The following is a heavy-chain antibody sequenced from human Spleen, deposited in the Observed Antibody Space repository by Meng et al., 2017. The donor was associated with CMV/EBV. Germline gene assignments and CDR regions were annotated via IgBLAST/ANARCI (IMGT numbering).Heavy chain of an antibody. CDR3: ARDYGSGTYLGLDS. D-gene: IGHD1-26*01. Sequence: ASVKVSCKASGYTFTSYDINWVRQATGQGLEWMGWMNPNSGNTGYAQKFQGRVTITRNTSISTAYMELSSLRAEDTAIYYCARDYGSGTYLGLDSWGQGTLVTVSS. CDR1: GYTFTSYD. CDR2: MNPNSGNT. V-gene: IGHV1-8*03. J-gene: IGHJ4*02.